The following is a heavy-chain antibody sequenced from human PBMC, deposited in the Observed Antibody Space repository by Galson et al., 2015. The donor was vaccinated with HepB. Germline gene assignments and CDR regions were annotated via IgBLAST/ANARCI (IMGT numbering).Heavy chain of an antibody. Sequence: SVKVSCKASGSTFTGYYMHWVRQAPGQGLEWMGWINPNSGGTNYAQTFQGRVTMTRDTSISTAYMELSRLRSDDTAVYYCAREGYSGYDLGVFLNISYYYYGMDVWGQGTTVTVSS. D-gene: IGHD5-12*01. V-gene: IGHV1-2*02. CDR3: AREGYSGYDLGVFLNISYYYYGMDV. J-gene: IGHJ6*02. CDR1: GSTFTGYY. CDR2: INPNSGGT.